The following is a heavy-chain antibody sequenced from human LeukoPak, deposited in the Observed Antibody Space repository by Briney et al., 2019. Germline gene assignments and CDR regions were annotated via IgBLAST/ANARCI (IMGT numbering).Heavy chain of an antibody. V-gene: IGHV3-33*08. CDR3: ARYVGGGNAGGFYF. D-gene: IGHD4-23*01. J-gene: IGHJ4*02. Sequence: GGSLRLSCAASGFTFSSYDMHWIRQAPGKGLEWVALIWYDGSNKYYADSAKGRFTISRDNSKNTLNLQMNSLRDEDTALYYFARYVGGGNAGGFYFWGQGTLVIVSS. CDR2: IWYDGSNK. CDR1: GFTFSSYD.